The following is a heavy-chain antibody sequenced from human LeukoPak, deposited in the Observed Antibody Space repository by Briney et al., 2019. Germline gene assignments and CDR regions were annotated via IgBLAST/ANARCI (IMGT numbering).Heavy chain of an antibody. D-gene: IGHD6-19*01. J-gene: IGHJ4*02. V-gene: IGHV1-69*13. CDR1: GYTFTSYG. CDR3: ARDVAGSFDY. CDR2: IIPIFGTA. Sequence: SVKVSCKASGYTFTSYGISWVRQAPGQGLEWMGGIIPIFGTANYAQKFQGRVTITADESTSTAYMELSSLRSEDTAVYYCARDVAGSFDYWGQGTLVTVSS.